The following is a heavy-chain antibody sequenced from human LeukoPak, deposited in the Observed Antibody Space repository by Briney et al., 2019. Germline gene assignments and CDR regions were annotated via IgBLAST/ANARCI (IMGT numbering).Heavy chain of an antibody. CDR1: GYTFTSYG. CDR2: ISAYNGNT. D-gene: IGHD2-21*02. V-gene: IGHV1-18*01. CDR3: ARDWRLAYCGGDCSDPIDY. Sequence: ASVKVSCKASGYTFTSYGISWVRQAPGQGLEWMGWISAYNGNTNYAQKLHGRVTMTTGTSTRTAYMELRSLRSDDTAVYYCARDWRLAYCGGDCSDPIDYWGQGTLVTVSS. J-gene: IGHJ4*02.